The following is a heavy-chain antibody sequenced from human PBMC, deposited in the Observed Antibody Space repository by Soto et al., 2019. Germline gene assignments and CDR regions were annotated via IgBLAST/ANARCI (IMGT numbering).Heavy chain of an antibody. CDR3: AKEGFTCSGGSCYFFMDV. CDR1: GFTFSSYG. V-gene: IGHV3-30*18. Sequence: GGSLRLSCAASGFTFSSYGMHWVRQAPGKGLEWVAVISYDGSNKYYADSVKGRFTISRDNSKNTLYLQMNSLRAEDTAVYYCAKEGFTCSGGSCYFFMDVWGKGTTVTVSS. J-gene: IGHJ6*03. CDR2: ISYDGSNK. D-gene: IGHD2-15*01.